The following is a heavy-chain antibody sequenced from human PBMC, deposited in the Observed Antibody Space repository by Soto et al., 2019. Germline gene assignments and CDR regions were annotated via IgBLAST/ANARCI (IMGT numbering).Heavy chain of an antibody. J-gene: IGHJ4*02. CDR1: GFTFSDYA. Sequence: EVQLLESGGGLVQPGGSLRLSCAASGFTFSDYAMSWVRQAPGKELEWVSAISGSGGPTFYADSVKGRFTISRDNSKNTLYLQMNSLRAEDTAVYYCAKELGYCSGGSCYSVGYFDYWGQGTLVTVSS. CDR3: AKELGYCSGGSCYSVGYFDY. D-gene: IGHD2-15*01. CDR2: ISGSGGPT. V-gene: IGHV3-23*01.